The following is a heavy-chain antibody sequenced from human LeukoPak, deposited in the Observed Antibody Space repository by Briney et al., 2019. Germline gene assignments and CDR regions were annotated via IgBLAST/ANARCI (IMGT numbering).Heavy chain of an antibody. D-gene: IGHD1-26*01. CDR2: ISSSSSTI. J-gene: IGHJ4*02. V-gene: IGHV3-48*01. Sequence: YPGGSLRLSCAASGFTFSSYSMNWVRQAPGKGLEWVSYISSSSSTIYYADSVKGRFTISRDNAKNSLYLQMNSLRAEDTAVYYCAREKIVGAIDYWGQGTLVTVSS. CDR3: AREKIVGAIDY. CDR1: GFTFSSYS.